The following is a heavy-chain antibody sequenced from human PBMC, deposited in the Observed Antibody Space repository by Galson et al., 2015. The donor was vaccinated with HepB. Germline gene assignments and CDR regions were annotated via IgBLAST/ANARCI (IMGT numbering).Heavy chain of an antibody. D-gene: IGHD4-17*01. CDR1: GGTFSSYA. J-gene: IGHJ1*01. CDR2: IIPIFGTA. Sequence: SVKVSCKASGGTFSSYAISWARQAPGQGLEWMGGIIPIFGTANYAQKFQGRVTITADESTSTAYMELSSLRSEDTAVYYCARGVTYGDYAEYFQHWGQGTLVTVSS. V-gene: IGHV1-69*13. CDR3: ARGVTYGDYAEYFQH.